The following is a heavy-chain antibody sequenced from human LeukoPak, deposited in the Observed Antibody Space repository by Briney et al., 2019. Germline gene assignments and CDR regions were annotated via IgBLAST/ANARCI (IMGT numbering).Heavy chain of an antibody. CDR3: AKDDGDYCSSTSCYGPFDS. D-gene: IGHD2-2*01. J-gene: IGHJ4*02. V-gene: IGHV3-30*02. Sequence: GRSLRLSCAASGFIFDDYAIHWVRQTPGKGLEWVSFIWYDGSDKYYADSVKGRFTISRDNSKNTLYLQMNSLRAEDTALYYCAKDDGDYCSSTSCYGPFDSWGQGTLVTVSS. CDR2: IWYDGSDK. CDR1: GFIFDDYA.